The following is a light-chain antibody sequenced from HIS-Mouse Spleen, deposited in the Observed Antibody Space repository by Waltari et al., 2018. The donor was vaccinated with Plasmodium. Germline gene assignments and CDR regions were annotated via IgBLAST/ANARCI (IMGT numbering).Light chain of an antibody. CDR2: GAS. CDR1: QRVSSN. CDR3: QQYNNWSFT. V-gene: IGKV3-15*01. J-gene: IGKJ3*01. Sequence: EIVMTQSPATLSVSPGERATLSCRASQRVSSNLAWYQQKPGQAPRRLIDGASTRATGIPARFSGSGSGTEFTLTISSLQSEDFAVYYCQQYNNWSFTFGPGTKVDIK.